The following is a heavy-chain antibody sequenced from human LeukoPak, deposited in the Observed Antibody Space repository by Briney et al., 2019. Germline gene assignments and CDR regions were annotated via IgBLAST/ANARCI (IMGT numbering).Heavy chain of an antibody. V-gene: IGHV5-51*01. Sequence: GESLKISCQSSGYNFTPYWIVWVRQMPGKGLEWMGITFAGYSYTIYSPSFQGQVTISVDESISTAYLQWSSLKASDTAMYYCARGSGSYLDYWGQGTLVTVSS. CDR3: ARGSGSYLDY. CDR2: TFAGYSYT. J-gene: IGHJ4*02. CDR1: GYNFTPYW. D-gene: IGHD1-26*01.